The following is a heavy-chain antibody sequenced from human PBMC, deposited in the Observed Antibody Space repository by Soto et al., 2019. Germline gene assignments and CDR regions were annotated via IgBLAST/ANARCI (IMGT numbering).Heavy chain of an antibody. Sequence: ASEKVSCKVSGYTLTELSMHWVRQAPGKGLEWMGGFDPEEGETIYAQMFEGRVTMTEDTSTDTAYMELSSLRSEDTAVYYCATGSGHYDILTGYYTQYYFDYCGQGTRFT. J-gene: IGHJ4*02. V-gene: IGHV1-24*01. CDR1: GYTLTELS. D-gene: IGHD3-9*01. CDR3: ATGSGHYDILTGYYTQYYFDY. CDR2: FDPEEGET.